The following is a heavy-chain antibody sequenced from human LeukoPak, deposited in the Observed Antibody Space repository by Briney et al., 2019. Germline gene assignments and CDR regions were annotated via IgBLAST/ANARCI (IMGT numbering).Heavy chain of an antibody. Sequence: GGCLRHSCVASGFTLCSHRMNWVRPAPGKGVGRVSSIYSRRSYIYYAHSVQRRFTISRDNAKSSLYLQMNSLRAEDTAVYYCAREYSSGWGPSYYFDYWGQGTLVTVSS. J-gene: IGHJ4*02. V-gene: IGHV3-21*01. CDR1: GFTLCSHR. D-gene: IGHD6-19*01. CDR2: IYSRRSYI. CDR3: AREYSSGWGPSYYFDY.